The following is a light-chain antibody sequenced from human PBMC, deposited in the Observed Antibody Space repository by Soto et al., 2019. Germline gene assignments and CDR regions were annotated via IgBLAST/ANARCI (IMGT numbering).Light chain of an antibody. CDR3: QQRYDTPIT. Sequence: DLQLTQSPSSLSAFVGDSVTITCRASPSIYSYLQWYQKKPGRATKVLIYAGSTLQRGVPSRCSGSGSGTHFTLTISSLQPGDFSTYYCQQRYDTPITFGEGTRLDIQ. CDR1: PSIYSY. V-gene: IGKV1-39*01. J-gene: IGKJ5*01. CDR2: AGS.